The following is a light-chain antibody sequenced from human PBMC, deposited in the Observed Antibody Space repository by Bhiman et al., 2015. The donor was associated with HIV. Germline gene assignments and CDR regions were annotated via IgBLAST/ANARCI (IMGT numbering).Light chain of an antibody. Sequence: QPVLTQPPSVSGAPGQRVTVSCTGSRSNIGAGYDIHWYQHLPGTAPKLLIYGKRKRPSGVPDRFSGSKSGNTASLTVSGLQAEDEADYYCSSYAGNNIYYVFGTGTKVTVL. CDR3: SSYAGNNIYYV. V-gene: IGLV1-40*01. CDR2: GKR. CDR1: RSNIGAGYD. J-gene: IGLJ1*01.